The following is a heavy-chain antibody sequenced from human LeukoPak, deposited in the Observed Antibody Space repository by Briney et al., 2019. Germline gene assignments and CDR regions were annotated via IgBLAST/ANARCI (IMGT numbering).Heavy chain of an antibody. CDR3: ARGRGPYGWFDP. D-gene: IGHD3-10*01. CDR1: GFSSSDYW. J-gene: IGHJ5*02. CDR2: MNSDGTTT. V-gene: IGHV3-74*01. Sequence: PGGSLRLSCAASGFSSSDYWMHWVRHAPGKGLVWVSRMNSDGTTTNYADSVKGQFTISRDNAKNTLYLQMNSLRAEDTAVYYCARGRGPYGWFDPWGQGTLVTVSS.